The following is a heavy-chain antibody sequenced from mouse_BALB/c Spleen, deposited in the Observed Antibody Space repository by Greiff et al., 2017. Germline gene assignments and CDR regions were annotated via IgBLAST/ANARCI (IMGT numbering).Heavy chain of an antibody. V-gene: IGHV5-12-1*01. CDR3: ARHSVSYYFDY. J-gene: IGHJ2*01. CDR1: GFAFSSYD. D-gene: IGHD1-1*01. CDR2: ISSGGGST. Sequence: EVKLMESGGGLVKPGGSLKLSCAASGFAFSSYDMSWVRQTPEKRLEWVAYISSGGGSTYYPDTVKGRFTISRDNAKNTLYLQMSSLKSEDTAMYYCARHSVSYYFDYWGQGTTLTVSS.